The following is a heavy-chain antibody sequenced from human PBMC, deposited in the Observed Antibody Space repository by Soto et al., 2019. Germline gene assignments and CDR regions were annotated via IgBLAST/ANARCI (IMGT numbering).Heavy chain of an antibody. CDR1: GDSISSDKW. CDR3: ARGGDWQFDY. V-gene: IGHV4-4*02. D-gene: IGHD2-21*02. Sequence: QVQLQESGPGLVKPSGTLSLTCAVSGDSISSDKWWSWVRQPPGKGLEWIGEIHHSGRTNYNPSLKGRVTILVAKSKNQVSLELSSMTAADTAVYYCARGGDWQFDYWGQGTLVTGSS. J-gene: IGHJ4*02. CDR2: IHHSGRT.